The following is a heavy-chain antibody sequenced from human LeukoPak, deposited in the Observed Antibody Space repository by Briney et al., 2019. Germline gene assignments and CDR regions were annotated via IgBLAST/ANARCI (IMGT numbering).Heavy chain of an antibody. V-gene: IGHV3-30*03. J-gene: IGHJ6*03. CDR1: GFTFPTYV. CDR2: ISQTGSIE. D-gene: IGHD2-15*01. CDR3: ARDRAVALPTYFYYMDV. Sequence: GGSLRLSCAASGFTFPTYVIHWVRQAPGKGLEWVAVISQTGSIETYADSVRGRFSISRDNSDSTVYLQMNSLKTEDTAVYYCARDRAVALPTYFYYMDVWGKGTTVIVSS.